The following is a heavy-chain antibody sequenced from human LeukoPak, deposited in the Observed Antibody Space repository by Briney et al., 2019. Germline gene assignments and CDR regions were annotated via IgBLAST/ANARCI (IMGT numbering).Heavy chain of an antibody. CDR2: IYGGDNT. Sequence: GGSLRLSCAASGITVSSNYMSCVRQAPGKGLEWVSVIYGGDNTYYAGSVKGRFITSRDKSKNTLYLQMNSLRAEDTAVYYCAKNYYGMDVWGQGTTVIVS. CDR3: AKNYYGMDV. CDR1: GITVSSNY. J-gene: IGHJ6*02. V-gene: IGHV3-53*01.